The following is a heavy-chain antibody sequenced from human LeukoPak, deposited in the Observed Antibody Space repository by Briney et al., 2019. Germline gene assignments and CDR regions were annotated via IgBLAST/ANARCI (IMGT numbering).Heavy chain of an antibody. D-gene: IGHD3-10*01. V-gene: IGHV1-2*02. Sequence: ASVKVSCKASGYSFTGHYMHWVRQAPGQGLEWMGWTNPKSGGTNYAQKFQGRVTMTRDTSSSTAYMELSRLRSDDTAMYYCARGGKLMITMVRGALASRDGFDIWGQGTMVTVSS. J-gene: IGHJ3*02. CDR2: TNPKSGGT. CDR3: ARGGKLMITMVRGALASRDGFDI. CDR1: GYSFTGHY.